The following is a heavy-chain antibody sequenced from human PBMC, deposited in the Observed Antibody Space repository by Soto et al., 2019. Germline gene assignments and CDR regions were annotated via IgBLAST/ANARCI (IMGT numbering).Heavy chain of an antibody. Sequence: GGSLKLYCAASGFTFSSYAMSWVRQAPGKGLEWVSAISGSGGSTYYAASVKGRFTISRDNSKNTLYLQMNSLRAEDTAVYYCAKVPQQLVPFFDYWGQGTLVTVSS. V-gene: IGHV3-23*01. J-gene: IGHJ4*02. CDR2: ISGSGGST. CDR3: AKVPQQLVPFFDY. D-gene: IGHD6-13*01. CDR1: GFTFSSYA.